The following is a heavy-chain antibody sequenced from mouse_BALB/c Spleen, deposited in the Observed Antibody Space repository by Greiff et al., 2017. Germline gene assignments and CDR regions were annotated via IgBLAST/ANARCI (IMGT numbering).Heavy chain of an antibody. D-gene: IGHD1-1*01. CDR1: GYSITSDYA. V-gene: IGHV3-2*02. CDR3: ARAPLYGSSFLDY. Sequence: EVKLVESGPGLVKPSQSLSLTCTVTGYSITSDYAWNWIRQFPGNKLEWMGYISYSGSTSYNPSLKSRISITRDTSKNQFFLQLNSVTTEDTATYYCARAPLYGSSFLDYWGQGTTLTVSS. CDR2: ISYSGST. J-gene: IGHJ2*01.